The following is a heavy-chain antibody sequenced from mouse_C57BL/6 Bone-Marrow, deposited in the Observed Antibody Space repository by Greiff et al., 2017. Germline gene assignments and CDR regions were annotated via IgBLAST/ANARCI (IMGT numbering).Heavy chain of an antibody. D-gene: IGHD1-1*01. CDR2: IDPENGDT. Sequence: EVQLQQSGAELVRPGASVKLSCTASGFNIKDDYMHWVKQRPEQGLEWIGWIDPENGDTEYASKFQGKATITADTSSNTAYLQLSSLTSEDTAVYYCTFYGSSFFDYWGQGTTLTVSS. J-gene: IGHJ2*01. CDR3: TFYGSSFFDY. CDR1: GFNIKDDY. V-gene: IGHV14-4*01.